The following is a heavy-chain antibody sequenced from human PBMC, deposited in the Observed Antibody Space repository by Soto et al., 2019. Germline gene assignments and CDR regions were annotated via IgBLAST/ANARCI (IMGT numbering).Heavy chain of an antibody. D-gene: IGHD3-22*01. CDR2: IIPIFGTA. V-gene: IGHV1-69*13. CDR3: ARDDSSGYYRDGMDV. CDR1: GGTFSSYA. Sequence: GASVKVSCKASGGTFSSYAISWVRQAPGQGLEWMGGIIPIFGTANYAQKFQGRVTITADESTSTAYMELSSLRFEDTAVYYCARDDSSGYYRDGMDVWGQGTTVTVSS. J-gene: IGHJ6*02.